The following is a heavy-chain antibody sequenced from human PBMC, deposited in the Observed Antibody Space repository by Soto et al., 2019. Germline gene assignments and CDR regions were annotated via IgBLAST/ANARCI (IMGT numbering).Heavy chain of an antibody. CDR1: GGSFSGYY. D-gene: IGHD3-10*01. CDR2: INHSGST. J-gene: IGHJ4*02. V-gene: IGHV4-34*01. CDR3: ARGGGRY. Sequence: SETLSLTCAVYGGSFSGYYWSWIRQPPGKGLEWIGEINHSGSTNYNPSLKSRVTISVDTSKNQSSLKLSSVTAADTAVYYCARGGGRYWGQGTLVTVSS.